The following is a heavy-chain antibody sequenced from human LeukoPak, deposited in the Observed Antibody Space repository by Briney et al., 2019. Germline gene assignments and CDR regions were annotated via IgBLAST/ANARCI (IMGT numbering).Heavy chain of an antibody. Sequence: GASVKVSCTASGYTFTSYGISWVRQAPGQGLEWMGWISAYNGNTNYAQKLQGRVTMTTDTSTSTAYMELRSLRSDDTAVYYCARDDYYDSSGYSLFDYWGQGTLVTVSS. D-gene: IGHD3-22*01. CDR3: ARDDYYDSSGYSLFDY. V-gene: IGHV1-18*01. CDR1: GYTFTSYG. J-gene: IGHJ4*02. CDR2: ISAYNGNT.